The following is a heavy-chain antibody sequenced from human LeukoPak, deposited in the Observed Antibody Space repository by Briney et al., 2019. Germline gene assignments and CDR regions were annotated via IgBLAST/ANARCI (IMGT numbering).Heavy chain of an antibody. V-gene: IGHV1-2*02. CDR3: ARDGNFDY. D-gene: IGHD1-1*01. CDR2: ISPNSGGT. J-gene: IGHJ4*02. CDR1: GYTFTDYY. Sequence: ASVRVSCKSSGYTFTDYYLHWVRQAPGQGLEWMRWISPNSGGTNYAQKFQGRVTMTRDTSISTAYMELSRLRSDDTAVYYCARDGNFDYWGQGTLVTVSS.